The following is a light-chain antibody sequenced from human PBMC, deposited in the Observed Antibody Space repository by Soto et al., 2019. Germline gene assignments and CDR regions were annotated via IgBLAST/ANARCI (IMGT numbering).Light chain of an antibody. J-gene: IGKJ1*01. V-gene: IGKV3-20*01. CDR1: QNVGSDY. Sequence: EIVLTQSPGTLSLSAGERATLSCRASQNVGSDYLAWYQQKPGQAPRLLVYGASTRATGIPDRFTGSGSGTDFTLTISRLEPEDFAVYYCQQYYSAPRTFGQGTKVDIK. CDR3: QQYYSAPRT. CDR2: GAS.